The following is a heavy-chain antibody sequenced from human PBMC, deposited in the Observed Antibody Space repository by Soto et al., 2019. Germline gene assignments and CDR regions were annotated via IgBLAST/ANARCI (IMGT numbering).Heavy chain of an antibody. Sequence: GGSLRLSCAASGFTFSSYAMHWVRQAPGKGLEWVAVISYDGSNKYYADSVKGRFTISRDNSKNTLYLQMNSLRAEDTAVYYCARSSSSLGSSYYYGMDVWGQGTTVTVSS. J-gene: IGHJ6*02. CDR2: ISYDGSNK. D-gene: IGHD6-6*01. V-gene: IGHV3-30-3*01. CDR1: GFTFSSYA. CDR3: ARSSSSLGSSYYYGMDV.